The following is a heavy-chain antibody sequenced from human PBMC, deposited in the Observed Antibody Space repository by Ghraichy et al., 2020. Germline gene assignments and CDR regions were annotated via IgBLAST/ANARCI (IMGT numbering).Heavy chain of an antibody. Sequence: SETLSLTCAVYGGSFSGYYWSWIRQPPGKGLEWIGEINHSGSTNYNPSLKSRVTISVDTSKNQFSLKLSSVTAADTAVYYCARSPYYDFWSGYYPRYFDYWGQGTLVTVSS. D-gene: IGHD3-3*01. V-gene: IGHV4-34*01. CDR3: ARSPYYDFWSGYYPRYFDY. CDR1: GGSFSGYY. CDR2: INHSGST. J-gene: IGHJ4*02.